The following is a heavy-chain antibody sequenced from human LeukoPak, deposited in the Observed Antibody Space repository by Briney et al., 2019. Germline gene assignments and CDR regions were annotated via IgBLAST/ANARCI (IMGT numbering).Heavy chain of an antibody. CDR2: IYYSGST. V-gene: IGHV4-59*08. CDR1: GGSISSYY. J-gene: IGHJ4*02. D-gene: IGHD3-10*01. Sequence: SETLSLTCTVSGGSISSYYWSWIRQPPGKGLEWIGYIYYSGSTHYNPSLKSRVTISVDTSKNQFSLKLSSVTAADTAVYYCARGLWFGDENPPYFDYWGQGTLVTVSS. CDR3: ARGLWFGDENPPYFDY.